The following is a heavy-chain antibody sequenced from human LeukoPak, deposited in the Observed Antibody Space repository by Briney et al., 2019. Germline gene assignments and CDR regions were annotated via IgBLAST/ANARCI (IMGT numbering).Heavy chain of an antibody. CDR3: AKVLSPSYYDFWSGYPLDY. V-gene: IGHV3-23*01. CDR2: ISGSGGST. Sequence: GGSLRLSCAASGFTFSSYAMSWVRQAPGKGLEWVSAISGSGGSTYYADSVKGRFTISRDNSKNTLYLQMNSLRAEDTAVYYCAKVLSPSYYDFWSGYPLDYWGQGTLVTVSS. D-gene: IGHD3-3*01. J-gene: IGHJ4*02. CDR1: GFTFSSYA.